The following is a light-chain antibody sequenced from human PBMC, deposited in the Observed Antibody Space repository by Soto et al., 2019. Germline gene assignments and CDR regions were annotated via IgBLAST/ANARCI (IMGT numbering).Light chain of an antibody. CDR2: EGS. CDR1: SSDVGSYNF. CDR3: CSYAGIRV. J-gene: IGLJ2*01. V-gene: IGLV2-23*01. Sequence: QSVLTQPASVSGSLGQSITISCTGTSSDVGSYNFVSWYQQHPGKAPKLIIYEGSKRPSGVSNRFSGSKSGNTASLTISGLQAEDAADYYCCSYAGIRVFGGGTKLTVL.